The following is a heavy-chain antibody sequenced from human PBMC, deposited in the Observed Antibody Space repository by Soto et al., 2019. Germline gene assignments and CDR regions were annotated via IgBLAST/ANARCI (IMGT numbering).Heavy chain of an antibody. D-gene: IGHD3-10*01. J-gene: IGHJ4*02. CDR3: VRDSAYPFDY. V-gene: IGHV3-48*01. Sequence: EVQLVESGGGLVQPGGSLRVSCAASGFALNDHNMKWVSQDPGKGLEWVADTSASSGATYYADSVKGRFTISRDDAKHSLFLQMNKLRVEDTATYYCVRDSAYPFDYWGQGTLVTVSS. CDR1: GFALNDHN. CDR2: TSASSGAT.